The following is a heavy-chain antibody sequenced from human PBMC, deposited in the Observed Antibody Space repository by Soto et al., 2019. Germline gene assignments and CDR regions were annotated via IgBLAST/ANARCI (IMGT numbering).Heavy chain of an antibody. V-gene: IGHV3-73*01. J-gene: IGHJ6*02. D-gene: IGHD5-18*01. Sequence: GGSLRLSCAASGFTFSGSAMHWVRQASGKGLEWVGRIRSKANSYATAYAASGKGRVTISRDDSKNTAYLQMNSLKTEDTAVDYCTRRYSAVYYYYGMDVWGQGTTVTVSS. CDR3: TRRYSAVYYYYGMDV. CDR1: GFTFSGSA. CDR2: IRSKANSYAT.